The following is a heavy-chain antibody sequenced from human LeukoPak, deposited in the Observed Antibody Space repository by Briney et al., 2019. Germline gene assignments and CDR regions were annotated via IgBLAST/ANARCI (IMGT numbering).Heavy chain of an antibody. V-gene: IGHV4-39*07. CDR1: GGSISSSSYY. Sequence: SETLSLTCTVSGGSISSSSYYWGWIRQPPGKGLEWIGSIYYSGSTYYNPSLKSRVTISVDTSKNQFSLKLSSVTAADTAVYYCARTGHENAFDPWGQGTLVTVSS. J-gene: IGHJ5*02. CDR3: ARTGHENAFDP. CDR2: IYYSGST.